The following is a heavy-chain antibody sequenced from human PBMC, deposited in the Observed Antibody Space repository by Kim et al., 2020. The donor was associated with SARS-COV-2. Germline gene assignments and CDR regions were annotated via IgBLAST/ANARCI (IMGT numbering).Heavy chain of an antibody. CDR3: AKRGPGGNKEFDY. V-gene: IGHV3-23*01. CDR2: IGGSGGAT. Sequence: GGSLRLSCAASGFTFSSYGISWVRQALGKGLEWVSTIGGSGGATSYADSVKGRFTISRDNSKDTLFLQMNSLRDEDTALYYCAKRGPGGNKEFDYWGTGT. CDR1: GFTFSSYG. J-gene: IGHJ4*02. D-gene: IGHD2-15*01.